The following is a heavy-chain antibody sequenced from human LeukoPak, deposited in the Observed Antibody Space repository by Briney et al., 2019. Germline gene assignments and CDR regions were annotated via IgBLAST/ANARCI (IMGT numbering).Heavy chain of an antibody. J-gene: IGHJ4*02. V-gene: IGHV4-39*01. CDR2: IYYSGST. CDR3: ARLRQWQVDG. CDR1: GGSISSSSYY. D-gene: IGHD6-19*01. Sequence: SETLSLTCTVSGGSISSSSYYWGWIRQPPGKGLEWIGSIYYSGSTYYSPSLKSRVTISVDTSKNQFSLKLSSVTAADTAVYYCARLRQWQVDGWGQGTLVTVPS.